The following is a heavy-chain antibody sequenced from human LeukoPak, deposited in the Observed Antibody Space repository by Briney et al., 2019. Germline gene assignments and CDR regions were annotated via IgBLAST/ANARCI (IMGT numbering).Heavy chain of an antibody. V-gene: IGHV3-30*03. CDR1: GFTFSSYG. D-gene: IGHD6-13*01. Sequence: GGSLRLSCAASGFTFSSYGMHWVRQAPGKGLEWVAVISYDGSNKYYADSVKGRFTISRDNSKNTLYLQMNSLRAEDTAVYYCARSQGIAAPSNWFDPWGQGTLVTVSS. J-gene: IGHJ5*02. CDR2: ISYDGSNK. CDR3: ARSQGIAAPSNWFDP.